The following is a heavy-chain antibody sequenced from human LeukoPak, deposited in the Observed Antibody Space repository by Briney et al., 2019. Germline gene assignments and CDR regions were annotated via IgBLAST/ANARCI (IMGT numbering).Heavy chain of an antibody. J-gene: IGHJ3*02. D-gene: IGHD6-19*01. CDR1: GFTFSSYW. V-gene: IGHV3-7*01. Sequence: GGSLRLSCAASGFTFSSYWMSWVRQAPGKGLEWVANIKQDGSEKYYVDSVKGRFTISRDNAKNSLYLQMNSLRAGDTAVYYCARGQWLAPGSAFDIWGQGTMVTVSS. CDR2: IKQDGSEK. CDR3: ARGQWLAPGSAFDI.